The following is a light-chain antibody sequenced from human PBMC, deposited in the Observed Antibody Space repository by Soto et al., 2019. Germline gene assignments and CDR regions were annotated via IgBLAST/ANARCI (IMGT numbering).Light chain of an antibody. CDR3: QQRNIWPPVT. V-gene: IGKV3-11*01. Sequence: EIVLTQSPATLSLSPRERATLSCMASPSVPNYLAWYQQKPGQAPRLLIYGAFNRATGIPARFSGSGSGADFTLTISSLEPEDFAVYYCQQRNIWPPVTFGQGTRLEIK. CDR1: PSVPNY. CDR2: GAF. J-gene: IGKJ5*01.